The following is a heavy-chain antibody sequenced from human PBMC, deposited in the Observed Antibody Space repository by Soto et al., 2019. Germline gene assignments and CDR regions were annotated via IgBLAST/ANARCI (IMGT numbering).Heavy chain of an antibody. J-gene: IGHJ5*02. CDR3: ARDRTDSGYYTNWLDP. Sequence: SVKVSCKASGGTFGSDAITWVRQAPGQGLEWVGRIIPIFGTTNYAQNLRGRVTISADKSTLTSYMELHSLTSDDTALYYCARDRTDSGYYTNWLDPWGQGTQVTVSS. V-gene: IGHV1-69*06. CDR2: IIPIFGTT. D-gene: IGHD3-22*01. CDR1: GGTFGSDA.